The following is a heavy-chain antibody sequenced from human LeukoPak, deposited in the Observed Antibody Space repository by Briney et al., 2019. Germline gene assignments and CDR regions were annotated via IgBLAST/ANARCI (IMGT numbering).Heavy chain of an antibody. J-gene: IGHJ4*02. D-gene: IGHD4-17*01. CDR3: AADGLYGVTSHFDY. CDR2: MNPNSGNT. Sequence: ASVKVSCKTSGYTFTNYDINWVRQATGQGLEWMGWMNPNSGNTGYAQKFQGRVTITRDTSISTAYMELSSLRAEDTAVYYCAADGLYGVTSHFDYWGQGTLVTVSS. V-gene: IGHV1-8*03. CDR1: GYTFTNYD.